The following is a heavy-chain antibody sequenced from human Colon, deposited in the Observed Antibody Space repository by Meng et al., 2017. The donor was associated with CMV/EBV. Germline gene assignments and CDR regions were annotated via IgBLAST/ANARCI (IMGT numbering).Heavy chain of an antibody. D-gene: IGHD6-19*01. CDR1: GFTFSSHA. J-gene: IGHJ4*02. Sequence: GESLKISCAASGFTFSSHAMHWVRQAPGKGLEWVAVISPDGRNTHYADSVKGRFTFSRDNSKGTLYLQMDSLRAEDTAVYYCARVKEVVAATGFDYWGQGTRVTVSS. CDR2: ISPDGRNT. V-gene: IGHV3-30*04. CDR3: ARVKEVVAATGFDY.